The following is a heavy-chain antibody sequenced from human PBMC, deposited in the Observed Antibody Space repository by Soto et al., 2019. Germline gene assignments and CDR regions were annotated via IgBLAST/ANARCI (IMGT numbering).Heavy chain of an antibody. CDR1: GGSIRSYY. V-gene: IGHV4-59*08. Sequence: QVQLQDSGPGLVKPSETLSLTCTVSGGSIRSYYWSWIRPPPGKGLEWIGYIFYSGSTNYHPPLKSRVTILVDTSQNQFSLKLRSVTAADTAVYYCARHVSGASPALDSWGQGTLVAFAS. J-gene: IGHJ4*02. CDR2: IFYSGST. CDR3: ARHVSGASPALDS. D-gene: IGHD2-15*01.